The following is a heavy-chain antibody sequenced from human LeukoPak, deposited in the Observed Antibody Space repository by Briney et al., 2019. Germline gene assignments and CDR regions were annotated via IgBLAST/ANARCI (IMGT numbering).Heavy chain of an antibody. CDR3: ARGGLLTYYYDSSGLLAFDI. V-gene: IGHV4-59*12. CDR2: IYYSGSA. J-gene: IGHJ3*02. Sequence: SETLSLTCTVSGGSLSSYYWSWIRQPPGKGLEWIGYIYYSGSAKYNPSLKSRVTMSVDTSKNQFSLKLSSVTAADTAVYYCARGGLLTYYYDSSGLLAFDIWGQGTMVTVSS. D-gene: IGHD3-22*01. CDR1: GGSLSSYY.